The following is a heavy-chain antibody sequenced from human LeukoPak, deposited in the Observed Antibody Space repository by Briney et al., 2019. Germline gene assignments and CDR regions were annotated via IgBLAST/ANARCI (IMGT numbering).Heavy chain of an antibody. CDR2: INHSGST. CDR1: GGSFSGYY. V-gene: IGHV4-34*01. J-gene: IGHJ4*02. D-gene: IGHD3-22*01. CDR3: ARGDYYYYFDY. Sequence: PSETLSLTCAVYGGSFSGYYWSWIRQPPGKGLEWIREINHSGSTNYNPSLKSRVTISVDTSKNQFSLKLSSVTAADTAVYYCARGDYYYYFDYWGQGTLVTVSS.